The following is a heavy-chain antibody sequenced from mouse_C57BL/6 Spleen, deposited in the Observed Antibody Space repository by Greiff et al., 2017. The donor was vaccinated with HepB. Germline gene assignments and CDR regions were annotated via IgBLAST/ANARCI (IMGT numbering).Heavy chain of an antibody. CDR3: ARAHYYGNYFDY. J-gene: IGHJ2*01. Sequence: EVQLVESGGGLVKPGGSLKLSCAASGFTFSSYAMSWVRQTPEKRLEWVATISDGGSYTYYPDNVKGRFTISRDNAKNNLYLQMSHLKSEDTAMYYCARAHYYGNYFDYWGQGTTLTVSS. V-gene: IGHV5-4*01. D-gene: IGHD2-1*01. CDR1: GFTFSSYA. CDR2: ISDGGSYT.